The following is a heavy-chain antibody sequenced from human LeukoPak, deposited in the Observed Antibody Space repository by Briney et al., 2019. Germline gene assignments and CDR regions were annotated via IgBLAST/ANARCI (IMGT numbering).Heavy chain of an antibody. Sequence: PSETLSLTCTVSGGSISSYYRSWIRQPAGKGLEWIGRIYTSGSTNYNPSLKSRVTMSVDTSKNQFSLKLSSVTAADTAVYYCARGADWMYYYYYYYMDVWGKGTTVTVSS. D-gene: IGHD2-2*03. CDR3: ARGADWMYYYYYYYMDV. V-gene: IGHV4-4*07. CDR2: IYTSGST. CDR1: GGSISSYY. J-gene: IGHJ6*03.